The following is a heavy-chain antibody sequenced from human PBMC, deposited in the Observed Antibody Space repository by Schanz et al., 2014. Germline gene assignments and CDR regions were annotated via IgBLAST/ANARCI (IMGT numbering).Heavy chain of an antibody. Sequence: QVQLQESGPGLVKPSDTLSLTCAVSGYSISRSNWWGWIRQPPGKGLEFIGYIYYSGNTYYNPSLKSRVTMSLDTSKNQFSLKLTSVTAVDTAVYYCARVRVGDGYLFEYWGQGTLVTVSS. V-gene: IGHV4-28*03. D-gene: IGHD5-12*01. J-gene: IGHJ4*02. CDR3: ARVRVGDGYLFEY. CDR2: IYYSGNT. CDR1: GYSISRSNW.